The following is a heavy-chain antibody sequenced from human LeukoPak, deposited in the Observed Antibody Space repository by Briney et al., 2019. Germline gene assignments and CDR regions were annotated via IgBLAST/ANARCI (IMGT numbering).Heavy chain of an antibody. J-gene: IGHJ4*02. Sequence: SETLSLTCTVSGGSISNYYWSWIRQPPGKGLEWIGYISDSGSTNYNPSLKSRVTISVETSKNQFSLKLISVTAADTAVYYCARTNRYAGGDRHFHYWGQGTLVTVSS. CDR2: ISDSGST. D-gene: IGHD1-14*01. CDR1: GGSISNYY. CDR3: ARTNRYAGGDRHFHY. V-gene: IGHV4-59*12.